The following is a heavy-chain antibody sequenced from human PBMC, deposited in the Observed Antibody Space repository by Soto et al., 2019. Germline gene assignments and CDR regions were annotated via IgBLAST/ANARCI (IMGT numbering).Heavy chain of an antibody. D-gene: IGHD2-2*01. CDR1: GFTFSNYG. V-gene: IGHV3-48*01. Sequence: LRLSCAASGFTFSNYGMNWVRQAPGKRLAWVSYISSSIATIQYADSVKGRFTISRDNSKNTLYLQMSSLRAEDTAVYYCVKGCSSTSRYGMDVWGQGTTVTVSS. CDR3: VKGCSSTSRYGMDV. CDR2: ISSSIATI. J-gene: IGHJ6*02.